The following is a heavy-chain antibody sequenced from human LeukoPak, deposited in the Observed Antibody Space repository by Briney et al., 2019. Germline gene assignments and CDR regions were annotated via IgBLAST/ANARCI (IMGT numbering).Heavy chain of an antibody. CDR2: ISAYNGNT. Sequence: ASVKVSCKASGYTFTSYGISWVRRAPGQGLEWMGWISAYNGNTNYAQKLQGRVTMTTDTSTSTAYMELRSLRSDDTAVYYCARLSRVAAAGTDFDYWGQGTLVTVSS. CDR1: GYTFTSYG. V-gene: IGHV1-18*01. CDR3: ARLSRVAAAGTDFDY. J-gene: IGHJ4*02. D-gene: IGHD6-13*01.